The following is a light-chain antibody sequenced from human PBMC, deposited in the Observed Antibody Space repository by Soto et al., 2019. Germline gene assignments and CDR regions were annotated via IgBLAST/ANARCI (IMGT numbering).Light chain of an antibody. CDR2: AAS. J-gene: IGKJ4*01. CDR1: QGINNY. V-gene: IGKV1-9*01. Sequence: DIQLTQSPSFLSASVGDRVTITCRASQGINNYLAWYQQKPGKAPKLVIYAASTLQSGVPSKFSGSGSGTEFTLTISSLQPEAFATCYCQQLNSYPLTFGGGTKVDIK. CDR3: QQLNSYPLT.